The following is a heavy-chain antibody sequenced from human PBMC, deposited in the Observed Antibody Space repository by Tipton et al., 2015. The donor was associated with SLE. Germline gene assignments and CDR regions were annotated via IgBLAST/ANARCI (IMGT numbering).Heavy chain of an antibody. CDR1: GGSISSGSYY. CDR3: AGSVSQLGIPS. V-gene: IGHV4-61*02. Sequence: TLSLTCTVSGGSISSGSYYWSWIRQPAGKGLEWIGRIYTSGSTTYNPSLKSRVTISVDTPKNQFSLKLSSVTAADTAVYYCAGSVSQLGIPSWGQGTLVTVSS. D-gene: IGHD7-27*01. CDR2: IYTSGST. J-gene: IGHJ4*02.